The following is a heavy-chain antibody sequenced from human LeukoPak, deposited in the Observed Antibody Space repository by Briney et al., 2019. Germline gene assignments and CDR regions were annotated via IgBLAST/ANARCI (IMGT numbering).Heavy chain of an antibody. Sequence: PSETLSLTCAVHGGSFSGYYWSWIRQPPGKGLEWIGEINHSGSTNYNPSLKSRVTISVDTSKNQFSLKLSSVTAADTAVYYCAGGRQLWFWYWGQGTLVTVSS. CDR3: AGGRQLWFWY. J-gene: IGHJ4*02. CDR1: GGSFSGYY. CDR2: INHSGST. D-gene: IGHD5-18*01. V-gene: IGHV4-34*01.